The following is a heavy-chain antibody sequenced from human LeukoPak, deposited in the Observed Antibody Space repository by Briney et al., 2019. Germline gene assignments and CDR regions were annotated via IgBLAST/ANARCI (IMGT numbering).Heavy chain of an antibody. Sequence: GGSLRLSCAASGFTFSSYAMSWVRQAPGKGLEWVSTIGSSGGSTFYADSVKGRFTISRDNSKNTLYLQMSSLRAEDTAMYYCAKRNPLTSSWYYLDYWGQGTLVTVSS. CDR3: AKRNPLTSSWYYLDY. V-gene: IGHV3-23*01. CDR2: IGSSGGST. CDR1: GFTFSSYA. D-gene: IGHD6-13*01. J-gene: IGHJ4*02.